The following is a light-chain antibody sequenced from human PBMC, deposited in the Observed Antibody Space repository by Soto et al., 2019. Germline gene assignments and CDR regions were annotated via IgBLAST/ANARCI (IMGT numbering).Light chain of an antibody. V-gene: IGLV2-14*01. Sequence: QSALTQPASVSGSPGQSITISCTGTSSDVGGYKYVSWYQQHPGKAPKVMIYDVSNRPSGVSNRFSGSKSGNTASLIISGLQTEDEADYYCSSFTSSNTYVFGTGTKLTVL. CDR1: SSDVGGYKY. CDR3: SSFTSSNTYV. CDR2: DVS. J-gene: IGLJ1*01.